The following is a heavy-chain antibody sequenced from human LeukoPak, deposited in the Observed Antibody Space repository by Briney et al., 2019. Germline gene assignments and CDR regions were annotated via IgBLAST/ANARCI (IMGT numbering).Heavy chain of an antibody. J-gene: IGHJ1*01. V-gene: IGHV3-53*01. CDR3: ASRALSASGVFFQH. D-gene: IGHD6-25*01. Sequence: GGSLRLSCAASGFTVSSTTVNWVRQAPGKGLEWVSVIYGGGNTDYADSVKGRFTISRDSSKNTVYLQMNSLRAEDTAVYYCASRALSASGVFFQHWGQGTLVTVSS. CDR2: IYGGGNT. CDR1: GFTVSSTT.